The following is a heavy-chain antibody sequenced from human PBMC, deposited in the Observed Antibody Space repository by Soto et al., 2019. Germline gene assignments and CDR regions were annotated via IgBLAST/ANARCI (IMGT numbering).Heavy chain of an antibody. D-gene: IGHD6-19*01. Sequence: GGSLRLSCAASGFTFSSYSMNWVRQAPGKGLEWVSSISSSSSYIYYADSVKGRFTISRDNAKNSLYLQMNSLRAEDTAVYYCARATIAVAGSLDLGFLDYWGQGTLVTVSS. CDR2: ISSSSSYI. CDR1: GFTFSSYS. CDR3: ARATIAVAGSLDLGFLDY. J-gene: IGHJ4*02. V-gene: IGHV3-21*01.